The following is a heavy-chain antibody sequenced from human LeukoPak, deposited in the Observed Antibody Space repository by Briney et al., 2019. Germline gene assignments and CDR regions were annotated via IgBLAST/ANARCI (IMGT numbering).Heavy chain of an antibody. J-gene: IGHJ4*02. D-gene: IGHD6-19*01. Sequence: PGGSLRLSCAASGFTFSSYAMTWVRQAPGEGLEWVSAISGSGGRTYSADSVKGRFTISRDNSRNTLYLQMNSLRVDDTAVYYCAKDARRYSGWYFFDHWGQGTLVTVSS. CDR1: GFTFSSYA. CDR3: AKDARRYSGWYFFDH. CDR2: ISGSGGRT. V-gene: IGHV3-23*01.